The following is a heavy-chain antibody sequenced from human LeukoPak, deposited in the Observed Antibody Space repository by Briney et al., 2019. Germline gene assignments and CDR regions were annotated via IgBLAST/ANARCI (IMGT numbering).Heavy chain of an antibody. V-gene: IGHV3-53*01. CDR1: GFTFSSYA. Sequence: GGSLRLSCAASGFTFSSYAMSWVRQAPGKGLEWVSVIYSGGSTYYADSVKGRFTISRDNSKNTPYLQMNSLRAEDTAVYYCARGIPYVCSGGSCYLDYWGQGTLVTVSS. CDR3: ARGIPYVCSGGSCYLDY. J-gene: IGHJ4*02. CDR2: IYSGGST. D-gene: IGHD2-15*01.